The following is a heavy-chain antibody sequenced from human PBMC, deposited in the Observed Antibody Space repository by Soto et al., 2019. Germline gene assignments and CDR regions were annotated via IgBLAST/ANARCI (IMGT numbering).Heavy chain of an antibody. CDR3: AKDSRTSNSGTYYFEY. D-gene: IGHD1-26*01. V-gene: IGHV3-30*18. CDR1: GFSFSDYV. Sequence: GGSLRLSCEASGFSFSDYVMHWVRQAPGKGLEWVAVISYDGSNIYYADSVKGRFTISRDNSKNTLYLQMNSLRAEDTAVYFCAKDSRTSNSGTYYFEYWGQGTLVTVSS. CDR2: ISYDGSNI. J-gene: IGHJ4*02.